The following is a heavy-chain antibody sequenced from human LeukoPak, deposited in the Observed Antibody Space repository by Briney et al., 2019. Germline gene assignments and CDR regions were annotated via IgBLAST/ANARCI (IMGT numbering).Heavy chain of an antibody. CDR1: GFTFSIYW. CDR3: ARARIDY. CDR2: IKDDGSEK. Sequence: PGGSLRLSCVGSGFTFSIYWMTWVRQAPGKGLEWVANIKDDGSEKYSVDSVKGRFTISRDNAKNLLYLQMSSLRAVDTAVYYCARARIDYWGQGTLVTVSS. D-gene: IGHD1-14*01. J-gene: IGHJ4*02. V-gene: IGHV3-7*04.